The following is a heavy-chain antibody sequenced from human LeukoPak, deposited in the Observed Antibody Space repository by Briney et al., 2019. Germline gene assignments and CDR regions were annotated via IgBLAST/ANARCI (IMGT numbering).Heavy chain of an antibody. J-gene: IGHJ4*02. Sequence: SETLSLTCAAYGGSFSPYYWSWIRQPPGKGLEWIGEINHSGGTNYNPSLKSRVTISVDTSKNQFSLRLSSVTAADAAVYYCARGGFYCGGDCYVDYWGQGTLVTVSS. V-gene: IGHV4-34*01. CDR1: GGSFSPYY. CDR3: ARGGFYCGGDCYVDY. CDR2: INHSGGT. D-gene: IGHD2-21*02.